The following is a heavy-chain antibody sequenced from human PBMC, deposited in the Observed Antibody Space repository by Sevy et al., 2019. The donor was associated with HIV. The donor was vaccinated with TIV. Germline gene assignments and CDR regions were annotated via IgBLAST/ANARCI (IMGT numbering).Heavy chain of an antibody. CDR3: AKDLAGPGRRYFDY. D-gene: IGHD6-13*01. V-gene: IGHV3-30*02. CDR1: GFTFSNFG. Sequence: GGSLILSCTASGFTFSNFGMHWVRQVPGKGLEWVTFIRYDGSDKYYEASVKGRFTISRDDSKNTLYLQMDSLRPEDTAIYYCAKDLAGPGRRYFDYWGQGTLVTVSS. CDR2: IRYDGSDK. J-gene: IGHJ4*02.